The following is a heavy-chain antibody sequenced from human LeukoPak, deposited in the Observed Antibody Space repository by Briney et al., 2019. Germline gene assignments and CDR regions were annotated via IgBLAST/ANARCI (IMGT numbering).Heavy chain of an antibody. CDR1: GFTFDDYA. CDR3: ARDRSYGSFDF. D-gene: IGHD5-18*01. CDR2: ISWNGGST. J-gene: IGHJ4*02. Sequence: GGSLRLSCAASGFTFDDYAMHWVRQAPGKGLEWVSGISWNGGSTFYADSVKGRFTISRDNAKNALYLQMNSLTVEDTALYHCARDRSYGSFDFWGQGTLVTVSS. V-gene: IGHV3-20*01.